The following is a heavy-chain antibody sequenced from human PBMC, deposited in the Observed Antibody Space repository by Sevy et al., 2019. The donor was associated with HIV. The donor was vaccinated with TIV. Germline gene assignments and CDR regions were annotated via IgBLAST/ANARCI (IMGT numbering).Heavy chain of an antibody. CDR2: INPNSGGT. V-gene: IGHV1-2*06. Sequence: ASVKVSCKASGYTFTGYYMHWVRQAPGQGLEWMGRINPNSGGTNYAQKFQGRVTMTRDTPISTAYMELCRLRSDDTAVYYCARSIMITFGGRGFDYWGQGTLVTVSS. CDR1: GYTFTGYY. D-gene: IGHD3-16*01. J-gene: IGHJ4*02. CDR3: ARSIMITFGGRGFDY.